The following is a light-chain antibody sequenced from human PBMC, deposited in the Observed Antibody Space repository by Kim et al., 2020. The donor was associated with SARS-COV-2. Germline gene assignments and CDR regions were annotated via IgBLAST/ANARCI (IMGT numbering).Light chain of an antibody. V-gene: IGLV2-11*01. J-gene: IGLJ2*01. CDR2: DVN. Sequence: QSALTQPRSVSGSPGQSVAISCTGTSSDVGVYSFVSWYQHHPGKAPKLMIYDVNKRPSGVPDRFSGSKSGNTASLTISGLQAEDEADYYCCSYSANYVVIGGGTKLTVL. CDR1: SSDVGVYSF. CDR3: CSYSANYVV.